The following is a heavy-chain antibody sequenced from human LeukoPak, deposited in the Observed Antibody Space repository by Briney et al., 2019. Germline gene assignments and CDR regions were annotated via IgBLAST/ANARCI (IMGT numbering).Heavy chain of an antibody. CDR2: VRTKAYGGAT. J-gene: IGHJ4*02. V-gene: IGHV3-49*04. CDR3: ARGRRHGVVTTHYFDY. D-gene: IGHD2-21*02. Sequence: GGSLRLSCTTSGFTFSDYTINWVRQAPGKGLEWVGFVRTKAYGGATEYAASAKGRFTISRDDSKTIAFLQMNSLKTEDTAIYYCARGRRHGVVTTHYFDYWGQGTLVTVSS. CDR1: GFTFSDYT.